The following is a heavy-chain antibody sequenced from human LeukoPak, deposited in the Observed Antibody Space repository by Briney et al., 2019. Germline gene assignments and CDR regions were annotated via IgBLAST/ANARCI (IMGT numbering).Heavy chain of an antibody. Sequence: ASVKVSCKASGGTFSSYAISWVRQAPGQGLEWMGGIIPIFGTANYAQKLQGRVTMTTDTSTSTAYMELRSLRSDDTAVYYCARDPITIFGVVSPSDAFDIWGQGTMVTVSS. V-gene: IGHV1-69*05. CDR3: ARDPITIFGVVSPSDAFDI. D-gene: IGHD3-3*01. CDR1: GGTFSSYA. CDR2: IIPIFGTA. J-gene: IGHJ3*02.